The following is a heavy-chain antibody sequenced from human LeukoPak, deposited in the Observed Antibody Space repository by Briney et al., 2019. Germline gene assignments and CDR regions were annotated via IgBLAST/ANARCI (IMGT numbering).Heavy chain of an antibody. D-gene: IGHD1-26*01. Sequence: ASVKVSCKASGYTFTGYYMHWVRQAPGQGLEWMGWINPNSGGTNYAQKFQGRVTMTRDTSISTAYMELSRLRSDDTAVYYCARGIAILYYYGMDVWGQGTTVTVSS. J-gene: IGHJ6*02. CDR1: GYTFTGYY. CDR2: INPNSGGT. CDR3: ARGIAILYYYGMDV. V-gene: IGHV1-2*02.